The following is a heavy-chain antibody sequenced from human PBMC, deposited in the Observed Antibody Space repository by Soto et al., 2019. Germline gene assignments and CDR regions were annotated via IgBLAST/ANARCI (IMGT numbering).Heavy chain of an antibody. CDR1: GDSISSFY. Sequence: LETLSLTCSVSGDSISSFYWTWIRQSPGRGLEWIGYVFHTGNTNYNPSLKSRVTITVDTAKNRFSLKLGSVTAADTAVYYCSRSTYTGSSAYFDHWGPGVLVTVSS. D-gene: IGHD6-6*01. V-gene: IGHV4-59*01. CDR3: SRSTYTGSSAYFDH. CDR2: VFHTGNT. J-gene: IGHJ4*02.